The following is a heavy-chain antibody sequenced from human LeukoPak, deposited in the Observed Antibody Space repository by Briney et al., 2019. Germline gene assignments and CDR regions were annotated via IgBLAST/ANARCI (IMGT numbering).Heavy chain of an antibody. D-gene: IGHD5-18*01. V-gene: IGHV3-74*01. CDR2: LNSDGIRT. Sequence: GGSLRHSCEGFGFAVSTYSMHWVRQTPGQGLVWVSRLNSDGIRTDYADSVRGRFTISRDNAKNTFYMYMDSLRAEDTAVYYCARAGFYNGYDYWGQGTLVTVSS. J-gene: IGHJ4*02. CDR1: GFAVSTYS. CDR3: ARAGFYNGYDY.